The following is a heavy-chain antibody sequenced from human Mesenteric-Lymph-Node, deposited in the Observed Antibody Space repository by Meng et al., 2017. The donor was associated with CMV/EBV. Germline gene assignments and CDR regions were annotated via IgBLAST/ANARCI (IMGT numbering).Heavy chain of an antibody. CDR3: ARDLYCSGGSCYSVGAFDI. J-gene: IGHJ3*02. V-gene: IGHV3-21*01. CDR2: ISSSSSYI. D-gene: IGHD2-15*01. CDR1: GFTFSSYR. Sequence: GESLKISCAASGFTFSSYRMNWVRQAPGKGLEWVSSISSSSSYIYYADSVKGRFTISRDNAKNSLYLQMNSLRAEDTAVYYCARDLYCSGGSCYSVGAFDIWGQGTMVTVSS.